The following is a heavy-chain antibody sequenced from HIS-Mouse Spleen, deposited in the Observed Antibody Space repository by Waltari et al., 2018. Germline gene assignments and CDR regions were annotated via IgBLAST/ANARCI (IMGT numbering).Heavy chain of an antibody. CDR1: GGSFSGYY. Sequence: QVQLQQWGAGLLKPSETLSITCAVYGGSFSGYYWSWIRQPPGKGLEWSGEIKHSGSTNYSPSLKSRVTISVDTSKNQFSLKLSSVTAADTAVYYCARGLGAFENYWGQGTLVTVSS. CDR2: IKHSGST. CDR3: ARGLGAFENY. J-gene: IGHJ4*02. V-gene: IGHV4-34*01. D-gene: IGHD3-16*01.